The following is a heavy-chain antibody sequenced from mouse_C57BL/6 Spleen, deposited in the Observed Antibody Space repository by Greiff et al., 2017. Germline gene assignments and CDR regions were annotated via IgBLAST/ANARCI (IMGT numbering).Heavy chain of an antibody. CDR2: IYPGDGDT. D-gene: IGHD2-5*01. V-gene: IGHV1-80*01. CDR1: GYAFSSYW. J-gene: IGHJ2*01. CDR3: ARSYSNYYFDY. Sequence: QVQLQQSGAELVKPGASVKISCKASGYAFSSYWMNWVKQRPGKGLEWIGQIYPGDGDTNYNGKFKGKATLTADKSSSKAYMQLSSLTSEDSAVYFCARSYSNYYFDYWGQGTTLTVSS.